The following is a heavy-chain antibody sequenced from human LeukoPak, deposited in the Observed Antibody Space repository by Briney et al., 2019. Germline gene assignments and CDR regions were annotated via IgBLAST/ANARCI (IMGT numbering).Heavy chain of an antibody. CDR3: ARDPRPVDHFSGFDP. D-gene: IGHD3-3*02. V-gene: IGHV1-2*02. CDR1: GYNFTGYY. J-gene: IGHJ5*02. Sequence: ASVKLSCNASGYNFTGYYMPWERQAHGQGIELMGWINPNSGGTNYAHKFQGRVTMTRDTSISTDYMELSRLRSDDTAVYYCARDPRPVDHFSGFDPWGQGTLVTVSS. CDR2: INPNSGGT.